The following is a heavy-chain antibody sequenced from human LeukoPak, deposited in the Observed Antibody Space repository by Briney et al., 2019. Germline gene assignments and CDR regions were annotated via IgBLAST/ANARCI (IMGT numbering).Heavy chain of an antibody. D-gene: IGHD3-10*01. CDR2: IYPGESDT. CDR3: ARLSHRWVGEFPDAFDI. J-gene: IGHJ3*02. V-gene: IGHV5-51*01. CDR1: GYSFTSYW. Sequence: GEALKISCKGSGYSFTSYWIGWVRPMPGEGLEWKGIIYPGESDTRYSPSFQGQVTISADKSISTAYLQWSSLKASDTAMYYCARLSHRWVGEFPDAFDIWGQGTMVTVSS.